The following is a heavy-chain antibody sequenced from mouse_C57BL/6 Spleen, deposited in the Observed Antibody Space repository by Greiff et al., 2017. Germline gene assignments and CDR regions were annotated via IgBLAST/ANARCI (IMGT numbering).Heavy chain of an antibody. CDR3: ALDYEGFAY. CDR2: IWGGGST. D-gene: IGHD2-4*01. J-gene: IGHJ3*01. Sequence: VQRVESGPGLVAPSQSLSITCTVSGFSLTSYGVDWVRQPPGKGLEWLGVIWGGGSTNYNSTLMSRLSISKDNSKSQVFLTMNSLQSDDTAMYYCALDYEGFAYWGQGTLVTVSA. V-gene: IGHV2-9*01. CDR1: GFSLTSYG.